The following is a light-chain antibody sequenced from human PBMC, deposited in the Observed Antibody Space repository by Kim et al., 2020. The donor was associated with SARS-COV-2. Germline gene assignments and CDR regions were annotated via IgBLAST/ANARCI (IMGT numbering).Light chain of an antibody. J-gene: IGLJ2*01. CDR3: AAWDDSLKGV. CDR2: SNN. CDR1: SSNIGSNT. V-gene: IGLV1-44*01. Sequence: PGQRVTFSCSGSSSNIGSNTVNWYQQLPGTAPKLLIYSNNQRPSGVPDRFSGSKSGTSASLAISGLQSEDEADYYCAAWDDSLKGVFGGGTQLTVL.